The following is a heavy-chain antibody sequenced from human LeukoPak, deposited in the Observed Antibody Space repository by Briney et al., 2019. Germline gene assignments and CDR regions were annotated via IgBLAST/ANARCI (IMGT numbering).Heavy chain of an antibody. J-gene: IGHJ4*02. V-gene: IGHV3-33*01. Sequence: GGSLRLSCAASGFTFCGSGMHWVREAPGKGPEWVSVIWYDGTNKNYLASVKGRFTISRDNYRNTLYLQMNSLRAEDTATYFCAREHPQATDYSGTWYTFDAWGQGTLVTVSS. CDR1: GFTFCGSG. CDR2: IWYDGTNK. CDR3: AREHPQATDYSGTWYTFDA. D-gene: IGHD6-13*01.